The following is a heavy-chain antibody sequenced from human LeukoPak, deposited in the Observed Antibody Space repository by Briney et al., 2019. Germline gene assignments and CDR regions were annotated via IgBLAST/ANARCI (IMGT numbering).Heavy chain of an antibody. Sequence: GGSLGLSCAASGFYVNTYEMHWVRQAPGKGLEWVSYINGGASTMNYADSVWGRFTISRDDAQNSVHLQMNSLRDEDTAVYYCVRGRLLRSTKYFDYWGQGALVTVSS. CDR1: GFYVNTYE. CDR3: VRGRLLRSTKYFDY. V-gene: IGHV3-48*03. CDR2: INGGASTM. D-gene: IGHD2-15*01. J-gene: IGHJ4*02.